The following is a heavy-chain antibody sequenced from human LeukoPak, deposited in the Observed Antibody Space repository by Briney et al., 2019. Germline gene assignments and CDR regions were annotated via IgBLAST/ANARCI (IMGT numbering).Heavy chain of an antibody. CDR2: IWYDGTHI. CDR3: ATDAGGPYGNYRNHFDY. J-gene: IGHJ4*02. D-gene: IGHD4-17*01. V-gene: IGHV3-33*01. Sequence: SGGSLRLSCAASGLILSTYGVHWVRQAPGKGLEWVAVIWYDGTHIYYGDSVRGRFTISRDNSRDTVYLQMDSVRDEDTAVYYCATDAGGPYGNYRNHFDYWGRGTPVTVSS. CDR1: GLILSTYG.